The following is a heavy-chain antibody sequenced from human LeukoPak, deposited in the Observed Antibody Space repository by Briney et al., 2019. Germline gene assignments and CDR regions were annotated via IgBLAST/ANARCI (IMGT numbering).Heavy chain of an antibody. V-gene: IGHV3-21*04. Sequence: PGGSLRLSCAASGFTFNSYSMNWVRQAPGKGLEWVSSISGSNSYIYYADSMKGRFTISRDNAKNSLYLQMNSLRAEDTAVYFCAKEPHMLIGYYTDYFDDWGQGTLVIVSS. J-gene: IGHJ4*02. CDR1: GFTFNSYS. CDR2: ISGSNSYI. CDR3: AKEPHMLIGYYTDYFDD. D-gene: IGHD3-9*01.